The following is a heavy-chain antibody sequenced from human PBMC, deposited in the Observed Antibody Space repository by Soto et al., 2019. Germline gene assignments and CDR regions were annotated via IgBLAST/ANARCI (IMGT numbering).Heavy chain of an antibody. V-gene: IGHV3-48*03. J-gene: IGHJ6*02. CDR1: GFTFSSYE. D-gene: IGHD3-3*01. Sequence: LRLSCAASGFTFSSYEMNWVRQAPGKGLEWVSYISSSGSTIYYADSVKGRFTISRDNAKNSLYLQMNSLRAEDTAVYYCASSHDFWSGYYTGYYYYGMDVWGQGTTVTVSS. CDR3: ASSHDFWSGYYTGYYYYGMDV. CDR2: ISSSGSTI.